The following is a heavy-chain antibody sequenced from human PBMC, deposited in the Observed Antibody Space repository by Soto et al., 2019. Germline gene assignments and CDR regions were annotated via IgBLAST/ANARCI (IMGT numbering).Heavy chain of an antibody. CDR3: AREYPARPFDYGLEV. CDR2: ISSRSDI. J-gene: IGHJ6*01. Sequence: VGSLRLSCVCSVFTFSNYSINCVRQAPGKWLEWVSSISSRSDIYYADSVKGRFTISRDNAKNSVSLQMNSLRAEDTAVYYCAREYPARPFDYGLEVWGQGTTVIVS. CDR1: VFTFSNYS. V-gene: IGHV3-21*01.